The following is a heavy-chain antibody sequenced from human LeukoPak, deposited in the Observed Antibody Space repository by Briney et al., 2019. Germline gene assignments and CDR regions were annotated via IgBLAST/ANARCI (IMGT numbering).Heavy chain of an antibody. J-gene: IGHJ4*02. CDR3: ARDQGRGYSYGVLTD. V-gene: IGHV1-69*13. Sequence: ASVKVSCKASGGTFSSYAISWVRQAPGQGLEWMGGIIPIFGTANYAQKFQGRVTITADEFTSTAYMELSSLRSEDTAVYYCARDQGRGYSYGVLTDWGQGTLVTVSS. D-gene: IGHD5-18*01. CDR2: IIPIFGTA. CDR1: GGTFSSYA.